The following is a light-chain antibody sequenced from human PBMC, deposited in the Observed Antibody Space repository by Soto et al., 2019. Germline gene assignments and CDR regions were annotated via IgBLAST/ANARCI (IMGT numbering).Light chain of an antibody. CDR2: GAS. CDR3: QQYNNWPRT. Sequence: EIVMNQSLATLSVPPGERATLPCRASQSVSSNLAWYQQKPGQAPRLLIYGASTRATGIPARFSGSGSGTEFTLTISSLQSEDFAVYYCQQYNNWPRTFGQGTKVDI. J-gene: IGKJ1*01. CDR1: QSVSSN. V-gene: IGKV3-15*01.